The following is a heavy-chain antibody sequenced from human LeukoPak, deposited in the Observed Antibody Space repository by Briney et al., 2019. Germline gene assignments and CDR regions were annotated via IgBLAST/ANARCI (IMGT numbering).Heavy chain of an antibody. Sequence: GASVKVSCKVSGYTLTQLSVHWVRQAPGKGLEWMGGFDVEDGEIIYAQKFQGRGTMTEDTYTEKDYMEMSRMRSEDTAVYYCATNRQIMILGVVIMPAFDIWGQGTMVTVSS. CDR1: GYTLTQLS. J-gene: IGHJ3*02. CDR3: ATNRQIMILGVVIMPAFDI. CDR2: FDVEDGEI. D-gene: IGHD3-3*01. V-gene: IGHV1-24*01.